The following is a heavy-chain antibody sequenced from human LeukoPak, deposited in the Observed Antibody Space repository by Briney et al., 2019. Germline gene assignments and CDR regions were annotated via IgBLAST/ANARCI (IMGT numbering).Heavy chain of an antibody. D-gene: IGHD1-1*01. V-gene: IGHV3-48*02. Sequence: GGSLRLSCAASGFTFSSYSMNWVRQAPGKGLEWVSYISSSSSTIYYADSVKGRFTISRDNAKNSLYLQMNSLRDEDTAVYYCARDPSRWNDFYYFDYWGQGTLVTVSS. CDR3: ARDPSRWNDFYYFDY. J-gene: IGHJ4*02. CDR2: ISSSSSTI. CDR1: GFTFSSYS.